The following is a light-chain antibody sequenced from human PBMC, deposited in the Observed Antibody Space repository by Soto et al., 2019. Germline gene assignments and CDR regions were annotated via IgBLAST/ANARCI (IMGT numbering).Light chain of an antibody. J-gene: IGKJ2*01. Sequence: DIQMTQSPSSLSASVGDRVTITCQASQGIRIYLAWYQQKPGKVPKLLISTASTRQSGVPSRFSGSGSGTEFTLIISNLQPEDVATYYCQKYSSPPYTFGQGTKVEIK. CDR2: TAS. CDR3: QKYSSPPYT. CDR1: QGIRIY. V-gene: IGKV1-27*01.